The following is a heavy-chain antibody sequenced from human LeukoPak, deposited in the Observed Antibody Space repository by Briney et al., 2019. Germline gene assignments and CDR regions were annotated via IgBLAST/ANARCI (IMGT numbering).Heavy chain of an antibody. CDR2: IWYDGSNK. Sequence: GRSLRLSCAASVFTFSSYGMHWVRQAPGKGLEWVAVIWYDGSNKYYADSVKGRFTISRDNSKNTLYLQMNSLRAEDTAVYYCVREGCSGYDDYWGQGTLVTVSS. D-gene: IGHD5-12*01. V-gene: IGHV3-33*01. J-gene: IGHJ4*02. CDR3: VREGCSGYDDY. CDR1: VFTFSSYG.